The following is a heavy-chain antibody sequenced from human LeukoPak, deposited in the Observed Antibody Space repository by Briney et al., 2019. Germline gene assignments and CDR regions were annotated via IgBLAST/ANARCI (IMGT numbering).Heavy chain of an antibody. Sequence: PGGSLRLSCATSGFTFGSHAMSWVRQAPGKGLVWVSRIKGDGTSTSYADSVKGRFTISRDNAKNTLYLQMNSLRAEDTAVYYCASGTASYYWGQGTLVTVSS. CDR3: ASGTASYY. J-gene: IGHJ4*02. CDR2: IKGDGTST. CDR1: GFTFGSHA. V-gene: IGHV3-74*01.